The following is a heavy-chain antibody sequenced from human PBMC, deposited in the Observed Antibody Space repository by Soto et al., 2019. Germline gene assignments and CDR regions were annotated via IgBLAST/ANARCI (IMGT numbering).Heavy chain of an antibody. CDR3: VRDGTKTLRNWFDP. Sequence: SETLSLTCTVSGAFISGFYWSWIRKSAGKGLEWIGRIYATGTTDYNPSLKSRVMMSVDTSKEQFSLKLRSVTAADTAVYYCVRDGTKTLRNWFDPWGQGISVAVSS. CDR2: IYATGTT. J-gene: IGHJ5*02. D-gene: IGHD1-1*01. V-gene: IGHV4-4*07. CDR1: GAFISGFY.